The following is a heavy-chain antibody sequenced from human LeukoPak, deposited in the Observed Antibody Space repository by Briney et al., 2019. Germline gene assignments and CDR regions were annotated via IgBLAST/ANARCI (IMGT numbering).Heavy chain of an antibody. CDR3: ARDESSGYSSRGVFDI. V-gene: IGHV3-11*04. D-gene: IGHD3-22*01. CDR2: IKGIGPTT. CDR1: GFTFSDYY. J-gene: IGHJ3*02. Sequence: GGSLRLSCAASGFTFSDYYMSWIRQAPGKGLEWVSTIKGIGPTTYYADSVKGRFTISRDNAKNSLFLQMSSLRADDTAIYYCARDESSGYSSRGVFDIWGQGTMVTVSS.